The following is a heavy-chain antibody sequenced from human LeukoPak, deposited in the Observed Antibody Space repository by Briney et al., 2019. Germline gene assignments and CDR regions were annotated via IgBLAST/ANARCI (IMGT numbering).Heavy chain of an antibody. CDR1: GGSFSGYY. Sequence: SETLSLTCAVYGGSFSGYYWSWIRQPPGKGLEWIGGINHSGSTNYNPSLKSRVTISVDTSKNQFSLKLSSVTAADTAVYYCARGANWGSPIDYWGQGTLVTVSS. CDR2: INHSGST. CDR3: ARGANWGSPIDY. V-gene: IGHV4-34*01. D-gene: IGHD7-27*01. J-gene: IGHJ4*02.